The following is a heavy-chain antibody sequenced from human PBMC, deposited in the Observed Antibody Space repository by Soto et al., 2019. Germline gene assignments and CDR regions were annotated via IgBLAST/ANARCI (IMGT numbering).Heavy chain of an antibody. CDR1: GFTFSSYD. J-gene: IGHJ5*02. V-gene: IGHV3-13*01. CDR3: ARQAAAVATVPLLYFDP. CDR2: IGTAGDT. D-gene: IGHD1-1*01. Sequence: GGSLRLSCAASGFTFSSYDMHWVRQATGKGLEWVSAIGTAGDTYYPGSVKGRFTTSRENAKNSLYLQMNSLKASDTAIYYCARQAAAVATVPLLYFDPWGQGTLVTVSS.